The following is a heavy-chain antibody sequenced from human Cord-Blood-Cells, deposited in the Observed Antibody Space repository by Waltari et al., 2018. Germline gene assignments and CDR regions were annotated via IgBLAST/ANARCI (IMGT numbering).Heavy chain of an antibody. J-gene: IGHJ2*01. CDR2: IDPSYSDT. Sequence: EVQLVQSGAEVKKPGESLKISCKGSGYSFTSYWIGWVRQMPGKGLEWMGSIDPSYSDTSNTPSFQGHDTISASKAISTACLEWSSLKASDTAMYYGARYGMESSVRAARYWYFDLWGRGTLVTVSS. CDR3: ARYGMESSVRAARYWYFDL. V-gene: IGHV5-51*01. CDR1: GYSFTSYW. D-gene: IGHD6-6*01.